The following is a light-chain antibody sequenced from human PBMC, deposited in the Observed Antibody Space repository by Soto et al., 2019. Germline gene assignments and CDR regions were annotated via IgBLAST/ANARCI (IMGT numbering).Light chain of an antibody. V-gene: IGKV1-39*01. CDR2: SAS. Sequence: DIQMTQSPSSLSASVGDRVTITCRASQSISIFLNWYQQKPGKAPKLLVYSASTLESGVPSRFSGSGSGTEFTLTINSLQPEDCATYYCQQSFGVPRTFGQGTKVEI. CDR3: QQSFGVPRT. CDR1: QSISIF. J-gene: IGKJ1*01.